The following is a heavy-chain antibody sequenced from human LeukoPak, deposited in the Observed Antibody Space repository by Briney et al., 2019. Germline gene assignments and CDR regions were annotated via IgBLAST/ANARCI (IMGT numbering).Heavy chain of an antibody. CDR2: IKQDGSEK. CDR1: GFTFSSYW. CDR3: ARDRVTMVRGVIVGYYYYYMDV. D-gene: IGHD3-10*01. V-gene: IGHV3-7*01. Sequence: GGSLRLSCAASGFTFSSYWMSWVRQAPGKGLEWVANIKQDGSEKYYVDSVKGRLTISRDNAKNSLYLQMNSLRAEDTAVYYCARDRVTMVRGVIVGYYYYYMDVWGKGTTVTVSS. J-gene: IGHJ6*03.